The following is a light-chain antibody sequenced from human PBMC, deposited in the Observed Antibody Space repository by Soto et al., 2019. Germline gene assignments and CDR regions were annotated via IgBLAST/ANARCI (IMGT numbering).Light chain of an antibody. CDR3: QEYNCAPYT. V-gene: IGKV1-27*01. CDR2: AAS. CDR1: QGISNY. J-gene: IGKJ2*01. Sequence: DIQMTQSPSSLSASVGDRVTITCRASQGISNYLARYQQKPGKVPKLLIYAASTLQSGVPSRFSGSGSGTAFSLTISSLQPEDVAIYYCQEYNCAPYTFGQGTKLVIK.